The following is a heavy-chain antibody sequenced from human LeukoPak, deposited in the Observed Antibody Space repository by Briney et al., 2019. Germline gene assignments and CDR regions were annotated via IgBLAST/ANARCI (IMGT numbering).Heavy chain of an antibody. CDR3: AIYSSSWSFDY. J-gene: IGHJ4*02. CDR1: GYSISSGYY. D-gene: IGHD6-13*01. Sequence: SETLSLTCTVSGYSISSGYYWGWIRQPPGKGLEWIGSIYHSGSTYYNPSLKSRVTISVDTSKNQFSLKLSSVTAADTAVYYCAIYSSSWSFDYWGQRTKLT. V-gene: IGHV4-38-2*02. CDR2: IYHSGST.